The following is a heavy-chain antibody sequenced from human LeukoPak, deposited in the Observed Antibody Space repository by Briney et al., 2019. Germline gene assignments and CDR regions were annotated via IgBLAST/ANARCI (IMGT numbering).Heavy chain of an antibody. CDR3: ARIFRYQLVDYYALDV. J-gene: IGHJ6*02. D-gene: IGHD2-2*01. V-gene: IGHV3-21*01. CDR1: GGSISSSR. Sequence: PSETLSLTCTVSGGSISSSRYYWGWIRQPPGKGLEWVSAISSNSAYIYYADSVKGRFTISRDNAKSSVSLQMNSLRDDDTAVYYCARIFRYQLVDYYALDVWGQGTTVTVSS. CDR2: ISSNSAYI.